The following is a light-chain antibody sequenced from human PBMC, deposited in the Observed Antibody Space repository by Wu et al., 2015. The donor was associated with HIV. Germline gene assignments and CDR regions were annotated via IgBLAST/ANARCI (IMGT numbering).Light chain of an antibody. J-gene: IGKJ2*03. CDR2: QAS. Sequence: DIQMTQSPSTLSASVGDRVTITCRASQNIRSWLAWYQQKPGKAPKFLIYQASSLESGVPSRFSGSGSGTEFSLTISSLQPDDFATYYCQQYNSYPYSFGQGTKLEIK. CDR3: QQYNSYPYS. CDR1: QNIRSW. V-gene: IGKV1-5*03.